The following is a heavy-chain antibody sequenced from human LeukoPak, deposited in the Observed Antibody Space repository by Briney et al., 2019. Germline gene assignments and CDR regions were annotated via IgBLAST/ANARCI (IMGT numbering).Heavy chain of an antibody. D-gene: IGHD5/OR15-5a*01. J-gene: IGHJ5*02. CDR3: ATSDTVSTYNWFDP. V-gene: IGHV4-39*01. Sequence: PSETLSLTCNASGGSISSNTYFWGWIRRPPGKGLEWIGSIRYSGSTYYNPSLKSRVTISVDTSKNQFSLNLSSLTAADTAVYYCATSDTVSTYNWFDPWGQGTLVTVS. CDR2: IRYSGST. CDR1: GGSISSNTYF.